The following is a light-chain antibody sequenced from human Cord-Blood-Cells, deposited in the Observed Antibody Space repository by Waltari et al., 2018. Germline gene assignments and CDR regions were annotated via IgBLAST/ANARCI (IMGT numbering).Light chain of an antibody. V-gene: IGKV3-11*01. J-gene: IGKJ4*01. Sequence: EIVLTQSPATLSLSPGERATLSCRASQSVSSYLAWYQQKPGQAPRLLIYAASNRANGIPARFSGSGSGTDFTLTISSLEPEDFAVYYCQQRSNWLTFGGGTKVEIK. CDR2: AAS. CDR3: QQRSNWLT. CDR1: QSVSSY.